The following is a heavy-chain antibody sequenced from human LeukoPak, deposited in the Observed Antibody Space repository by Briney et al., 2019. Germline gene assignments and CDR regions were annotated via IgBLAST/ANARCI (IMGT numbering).Heavy chain of an antibody. D-gene: IGHD6-13*01. CDR2: IYYSGST. CDR3: ARDASGSSWYGRSHSYFDY. V-gene: IGHV4-59*01. Sequence: SETLSLTCTVSGGSISSYYWSWIRQPPGKGLEWIGYIYYSGSTNYNPSLKSRVTISVDTSKNQFSLKLSSVTAADTAVYYCARDASGSSWYGRSHSYFDYWGQGTLVTVSS. CDR1: GGSISSYY. J-gene: IGHJ4*02.